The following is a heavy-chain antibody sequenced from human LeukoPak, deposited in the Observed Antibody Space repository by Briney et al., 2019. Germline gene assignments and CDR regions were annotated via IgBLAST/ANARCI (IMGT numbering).Heavy chain of an antibody. CDR2: ISWSSGSI. CDR3: AQETASKYYTYFYALDV. D-gene: IGHD2-2*01. V-gene: IGHV3-9*01. J-gene: IGHJ6*02. CDR1: GFTFDEYA. Sequence: GRSLRLSCAASGFTFDEYAMHWVRHAPGKGLEWVSGISWSSGSIVYADSVKGRFTISRDNAKKSLYLQMNSLRAEDTALYYCAQETASKYYTYFYALDVWGQGTTVTVSS.